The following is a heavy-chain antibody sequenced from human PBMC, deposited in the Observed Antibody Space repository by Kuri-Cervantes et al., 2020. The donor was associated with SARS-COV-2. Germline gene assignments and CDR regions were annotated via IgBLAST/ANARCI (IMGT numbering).Heavy chain of an antibody. V-gene: IGHV3-48*01. CDR3: AGELGNYFDY. Sequence: GGSLRLSCAASGFTFSSYSMNWVRQAPGKGLEWVSYISGSSSTIYYADSVKGRFTISRDNSKNTLYLQMNSLRAEDTAVYYCAGELGNYFDYWGQGTLVTVSS. J-gene: IGHJ4*02. CDR2: ISGSSSTI. D-gene: IGHD7-27*01. CDR1: GFTFSSYS.